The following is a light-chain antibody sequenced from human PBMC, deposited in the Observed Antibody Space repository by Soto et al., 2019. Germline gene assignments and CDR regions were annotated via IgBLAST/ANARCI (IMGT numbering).Light chain of an antibody. Sequence: DIQMTQSPSSLSASVGDRVTITCRASQGISNYLAWYQQKPGKVPKLLIYAPSTLQSGVPSRFSGSGSGTDFTLTISSLKPEDVSIYYCQKYNSAPLTFGGGTKVEIK. CDR1: QGISNY. CDR2: APS. J-gene: IGKJ4*01. V-gene: IGKV1-27*01. CDR3: QKYNSAPLT.